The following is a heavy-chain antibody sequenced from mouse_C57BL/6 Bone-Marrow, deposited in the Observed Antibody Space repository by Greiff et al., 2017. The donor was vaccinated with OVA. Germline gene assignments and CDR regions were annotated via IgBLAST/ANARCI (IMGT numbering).Heavy chain of an antibody. CDR2: INPTYGTT. J-gene: IGHJ4*01. CDR3: AGRSSMDD. CDR1: GYSFTDYN. V-gene: IGHV1-39*01. Sequence: VQLQEPGPELVKPGASVKLSCKASGYSFTDYNMHWVKQSNGQSLEWIGVINPTYGTTSYNQKFKGKATLTVDQSSSTAYMQLNSLTSEDSAVYYCAGRSSMDDWGQGTSVTVSS.